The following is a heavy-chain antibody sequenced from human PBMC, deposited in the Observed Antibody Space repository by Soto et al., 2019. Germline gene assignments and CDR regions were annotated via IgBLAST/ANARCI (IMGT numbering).Heavy chain of an antibody. D-gene: IGHD2-15*01. CDR1: GFTFSDYY. CDR2: ISSSGTTI. V-gene: IGHV3-11*01. J-gene: IGHJ6*02. CDR3: ARGKSIFYGMDV. Sequence: QVQLLESVGGLVKPGGSLRLSCAASGFTFSDYYMIWIRQAPGKGLEWVSYISSSGTTIYHADSVKGRFTISRDNAKNSLFLQMNRLRAEDTAVYYCARGKSIFYGMDVWGQGTTVTVSS.